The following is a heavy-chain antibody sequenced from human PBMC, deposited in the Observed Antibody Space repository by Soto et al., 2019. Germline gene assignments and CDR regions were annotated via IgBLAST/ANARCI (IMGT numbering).Heavy chain of an antibody. CDR3: ARGNDFWSGYHWFDP. CDR1: GGSFSGYY. D-gene: IGHD3-3*01. J-gene: IGHJ5*02. CDR2: INHSGST. Sequence: PSETLSLTCAVYGGSFSGYYWSWIRQPPGKGLEWIGEINHSGSTNYNPSLKSRVTISVDTSKNQFSLKLSSVTAADTAVYYCARGNDFWSGYHWFDPWGQGTLVTVSS. V-gene: IGHV4-34*01.